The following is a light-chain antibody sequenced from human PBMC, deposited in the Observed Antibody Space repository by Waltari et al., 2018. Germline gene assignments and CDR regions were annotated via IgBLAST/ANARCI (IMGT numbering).Light chain of an antibody. J-gene: IGLJ2*01. CDR1: NSNVGSNS. CDR3: AAWDYSLDGHVL. V-gene: IGLV1-44*01. Sequence: QSVLTQPPSASGTPGQRVTISCSGSNSNVGSNSVNWYQQVPGTAPKLLIYRNNQRPSGVPDRFAGSKPGTSASLAISGLQSEDEADYYCAAWDYSLDGHVLFGGGTKLTVL. CDR2: RNN.